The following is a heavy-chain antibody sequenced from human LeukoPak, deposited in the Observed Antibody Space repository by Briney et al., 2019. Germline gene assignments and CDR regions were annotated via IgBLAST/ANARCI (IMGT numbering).Heavy chain of an antibody. CDR2: TWNGKNDK. Sequence: GGSLRLSCATSGFTFSHYGMHWVRQAPGKGLDWVAVTWNGKNDKYYADSVKGRFTISRDNAKNSLDLQMTSLRVEDTAVYYCSRGSTGNYDSWGQGTLVTVSS. J-gene: IGHJ4*02. D-gene: IGHD2-8*02. V-gene: IGHV3-33*01. CDR1: GFTFSHYG. CDR3: SRGSTGNYDS.